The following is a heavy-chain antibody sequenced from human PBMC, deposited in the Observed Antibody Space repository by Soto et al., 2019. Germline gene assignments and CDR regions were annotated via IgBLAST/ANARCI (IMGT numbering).Heavy chain of an antibody. D-gene: IGHD1-20*01. V-gene: IGHV4-39*01. CDR2: SYYSGTS. CDR3: TRRYNWNDYYFDP. J-gene: IGHJ5*02. Sequence: SETLSLTCTVSGGSIRVQSYYWTWIRQTPGKGVEWVGSSYYSGTSYFNPALKGRVTISVDTSTNQFSLRLTDVTAADTAVFYCTRRYNWNDYYFDPWGQGTLVTVSS. CDR1: GGSIRVQSYY.